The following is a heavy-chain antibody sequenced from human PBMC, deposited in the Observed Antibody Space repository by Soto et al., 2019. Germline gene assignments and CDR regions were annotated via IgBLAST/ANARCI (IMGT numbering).Heavy chain of an antibody. CDR2: ISGSGGST. D-gene: IGHD3-22*01. Sequence: GGPLRPSCAASGFTFSSYALNWVRQAPGKGQEWVSAISGSGGSTYYADSVKGRFTISRDNSKNTLYLQMNSLRAEDTAVYYCAKDSLSCDVGYYYYFDYWGQGTLVPVSS. CDR3: AKDSLSCDVGYYYYFDY. CDR1: GFTFSSYA. V-gene: IGHV3-23*01. J-gene: IGHJ4*02.